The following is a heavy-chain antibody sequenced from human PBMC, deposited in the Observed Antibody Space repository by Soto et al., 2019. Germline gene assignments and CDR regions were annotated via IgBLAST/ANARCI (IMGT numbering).Heavy chain of an antibody. V-gene: IGHV1-69*05. CDR2: IIPMFSTP. D-gene: IGHD2-2*01. Sequence: GSSVKVSCKASGGNFRSEAISWVRLAPGHGLEWMGRIIPMFSTPHYAQKFQDRVTIIRDMSTSTVYMHLGSLRYEETAVYYCAGLGSTAADLWGQGNRVTV. J-gene: IGHJ4*02. CDR3: AGLGSTAADL. CDR1: GGNFRSEA.